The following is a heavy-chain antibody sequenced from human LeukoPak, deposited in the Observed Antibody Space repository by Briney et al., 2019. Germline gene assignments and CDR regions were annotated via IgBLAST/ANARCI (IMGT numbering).Heavy chain of an antibody. V-gene: IGHV1-18*01. Sequence: ASVKVSCKASGYTFTSYGISWVRQAPGQGLEGMGWISAYNGNTNYAQKLQGRVTMTTDTSTSAAYMELRSLRSDDTAVYYCARDSSPPYYDFWSGYYIRAQVDYWGQGTLVTVSS. CDR3: ARDSSPPYYDFWSGYYIRAQVDY. CDR1: GYTFTSYG. D-gene: IGHD3-3*01. CDR2: ISAYNGNT. J-gene: IGHJ4*02.